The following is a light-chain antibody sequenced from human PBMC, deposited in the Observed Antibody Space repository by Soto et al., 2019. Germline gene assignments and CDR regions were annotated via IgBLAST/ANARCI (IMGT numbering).Light chain of an antibody. CDR2: GAS. CDR3: QQYNNWPRT. V-gene: IGKV3-15*01. CDR1: QSVSSN. Sequence: EIVMTQSPATLSVSPGERATLSCRASQSVSSNLAWYQQKPGQAPRLLIYGASTRATGIPARFSGSGSGTEFILTISSLQSEDFVGYYCQQYNNWPRTFGQGTKVEIK. J-gene: IGKJ1*01.